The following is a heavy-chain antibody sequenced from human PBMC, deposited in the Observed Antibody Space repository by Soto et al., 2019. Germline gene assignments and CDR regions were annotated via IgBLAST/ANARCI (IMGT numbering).Heavy chain of an antibody. CDR3: ARGRYGDY. CDR1: GYAFTTYG. J-gene: IGHJ4*02. CDR2: ISAHNGNT. D-gene: IGHD1-1*01. V-gene: IGHV1-18*01. Sequence: QVHLVQSGAEVKKPGASVKVSCKGSGYAFTTYGITWVRQAPGQGLEWMGWISAHNGNTNYAQKLQGRVTVTRDTSTSPAYMELSSLRSDYTAVYYCARGRYGDYWGQGALVTVSS.